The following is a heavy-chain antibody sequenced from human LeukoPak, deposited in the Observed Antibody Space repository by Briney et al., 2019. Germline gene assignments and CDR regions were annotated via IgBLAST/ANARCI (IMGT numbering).Heavy chain of an antibody. V-gene: IGHV5-51*01. D-gene: IGHD2-15*01. CDR1: GYSFTSYW. J-gene: IGHJ4*02. Sequence: GESLKISCKGSGYSFTSYWISWVRQMPGKGLEWMGIIYPGDSDTRYSPSFQGQVTISADKSISTAYLQWSSLKASDTAMYYCARGFTYCSGGSCYGDYWGQGTLVTVSS. CDR3: ARGFTYCSGGSCYGDY. CDR2: IYPGDSDT.